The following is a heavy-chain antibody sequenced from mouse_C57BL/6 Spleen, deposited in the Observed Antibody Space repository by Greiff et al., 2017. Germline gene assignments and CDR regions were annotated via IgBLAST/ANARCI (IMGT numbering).Heavy chain of an antibody. D-gene: IGHD2-3*01. J-gene: IGHJ2*01. CDR1: GFTFSSYA. CDR2: ISSGGDYI. V-gene: IGHV5-9-1*02. Sequence: EVQRVESGEGLVKPGGSLKLSCAASGFTFSSYAMAWVRQTPEKRLEWVAYISSGGDYIYYADTVKCRFTIYRDNARNTLYLQMSSLKSADTAMYYCTRDGYYVISNYFDDWGQGTTLTVSS. CDR3: TRDGYYVISNYFDD.